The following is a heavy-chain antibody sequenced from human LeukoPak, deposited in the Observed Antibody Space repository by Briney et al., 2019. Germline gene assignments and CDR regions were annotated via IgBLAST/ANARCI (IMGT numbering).Heavy chain of an antibody. J-gene: IGHJ3*02. Sequence: GGSLRLSCAASGFTFSSYWMHWVRQVPGKGLEWVSFISSSSSSIYYADSLKGRFTISRDSANNSLYLQMNSLRAEDTAVYYCAREYCKGGSCYNDAFDIWGQGTMVTVSS. V-gene: IGHV3-21*01. CDR2: ISSSSSSI. CDR1: GFTFSSYW. D-gene: IGHD2-15*01. CDR3: AREYCKGGSCYNDAFDI.